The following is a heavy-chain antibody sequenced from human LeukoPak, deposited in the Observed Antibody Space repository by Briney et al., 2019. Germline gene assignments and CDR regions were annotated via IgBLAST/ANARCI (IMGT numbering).Heavy chain of an antibody. CDR3: ARDRSVSFFWSGLYGGDYFDY. J-gene: IGHJ4*02. CDR1: GFTFGDYG. CDR2: ISWNGQTK. V-gene: IGHV3-20*04. Sequence: GGSLRLSCAASGFTFGDYGMTWVRQAPGKGLEWVSGISWNGQTKGYADSVKGRFTISRVTAQNSVFLQMTSLRAEDTAMYYCARDRSVSFFWSGLYGGDYFDYWGQGTLVTVSS. D-gene: IGHD3-3*01.